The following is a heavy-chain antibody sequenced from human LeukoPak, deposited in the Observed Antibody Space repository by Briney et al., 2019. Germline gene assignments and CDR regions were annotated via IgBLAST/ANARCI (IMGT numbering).Heavy chain of an antibody. CDR1: GFTFSRYA. CDR3: ANGGSRYYYYGMDV. D-gene: IGHD3-10*01. V-gene: IGHV3-23*01. Sequence: GGSLRLSCAASGFTFSRYAMSWVRQAPGKGLEWVSAISGSGGSTYYADSVKGRFTISRDNSKNTLYLQMNSLRAEDTAVYYCANGGSRYYYYGMDVWGQGTTVTVSS. CDR2: ISGSGGST. J-gene: IGHJ6*02.